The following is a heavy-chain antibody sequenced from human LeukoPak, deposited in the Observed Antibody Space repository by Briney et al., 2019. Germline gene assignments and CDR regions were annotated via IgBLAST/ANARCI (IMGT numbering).Heavy chain of an antibody. CDR1: GFTVSSNY. J-gene: IGHJ4*02. CDR3: ARHHPLPYSSSWYAAQDY. D-gene: IGHD6-13*01. V-gene: IGHV3-66*04. CDR2: ILGGGST. Sequence: GGSLRLSCAASGFTVSSNYMSWVRQAPGKGLEWVSVILGGGSTYYADSVKGRFAISRDNSKNTLYLQMNSLRAEDTAVYYCARHHPLPYSSSWYAAQDYWGQGTLVTLSS.